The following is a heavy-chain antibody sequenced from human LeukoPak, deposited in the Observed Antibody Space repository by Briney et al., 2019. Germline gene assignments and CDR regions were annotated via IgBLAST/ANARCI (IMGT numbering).Heavy chain of an antibody. V-gene: IGHV3-30*03. CDR3: ASTRIAAAGFDY. CDR1: GLTFNNAW. CDR2: ISYDGSNK. J-gene: IGHJ4*02. Sequence: PGGSLRLSCAASGLTFNNAWMSWVRQAPGKGLEWVAVISYDGSNKYYADSVKGRFTISRDNSKNTLYLQMNSLRAEDTAVYYCASTRIAAAGFDYWGQGTLVTVSS. D-gene: IGHD6-13*01.